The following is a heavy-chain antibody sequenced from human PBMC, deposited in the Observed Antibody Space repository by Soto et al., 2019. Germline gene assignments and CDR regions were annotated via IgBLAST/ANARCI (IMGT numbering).Heavy chain of an antibody. V-gene: IGHV3-33*01. Sequence: QVQLVESGGGVVQPGKSLRLSCAASGFTFSSYAMHWVRQAPGKGLEWVSIIRYDGSEKYYADSVKGRFTISRDNSKNTLFPQMNSLRAEDTAVYYCARSGRWGYDPFDIWGQGTLVTVSS. CDR3: ARSGRWGYDPFDI. D-gene: IGHD1-26*01. CDR2: IRYDGSEK. CDR1: GFTFSSYA. J-gene: IGHJ3*02.